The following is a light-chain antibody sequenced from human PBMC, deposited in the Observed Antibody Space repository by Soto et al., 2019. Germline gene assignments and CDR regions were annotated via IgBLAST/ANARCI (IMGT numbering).Light chain of an antibody. V-gene: IGLV2-11*01. CDR2: DVS. Sequence: QSALTQPRSVSGSPGQSVTISCTGTSSDVGNYNYVSWYQQHPGKAPKLMIYDVSERPSGVPDRFSGSKSGNTASLTISGLQAEDEADYYCCSYAGSSYVFGTGTKLTVL. CDR3: CSYAGSSYV. CDR1: SSDVGNYNY. J-gene: IGLJ1*01.